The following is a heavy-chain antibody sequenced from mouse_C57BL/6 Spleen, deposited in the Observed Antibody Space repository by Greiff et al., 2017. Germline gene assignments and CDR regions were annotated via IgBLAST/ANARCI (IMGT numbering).Heavy chain of an antibody. CDR3: ARDYNWEEDYYAMDY. J-gene: IGHJ4*01. D-gene: IGHD4-1*01. CDR1: GFTFSDYG. CDR2: ISSGSSTI. Sequence: EVKVVESGGGLVKPGGSLKLSCAASGFTFSDYGMHWVRQAPEKGLEWVAYISSGSSTIYYADTVKGRFTISRDNAKNTLFLQMTSLRSEDTAMYYCARDYNWEEDYYAMDYWGQGTSVTVSS. V-gene: IGHV5-17*01.